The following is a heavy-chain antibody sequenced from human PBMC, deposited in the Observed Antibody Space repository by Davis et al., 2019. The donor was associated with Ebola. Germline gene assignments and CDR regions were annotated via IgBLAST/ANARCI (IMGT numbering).Heavy chain of an antibody. Sequence: PSETLSLTCAVYGGSFSGYYWSWIRQPPGKGLEWIGEINHSGSTNYNPSLKSRVTISVDTSKNQFSLKLSSVTAADTAVYYCAREGNDFWRLEKAAFDIWGQGTMVTVSS. CDR1: GGSFSGYY. CDR2: INHSGST. J-gene: IGHJ3*02. V-gene: IGHV4-34*01. CDR3: AREGNDFWRLEKAAFDI. D-gene: IGHD3-3*01.